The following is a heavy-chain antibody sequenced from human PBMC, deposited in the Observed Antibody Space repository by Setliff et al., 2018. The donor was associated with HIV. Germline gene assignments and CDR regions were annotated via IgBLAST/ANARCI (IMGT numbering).Heavy chain of an antibody. CDR2: INYDDNYE. CDR1: GFTLSAHG. Sequence: GGSLRLSCAASGFTLSAHGMHWVRQAPGKGLEWVTFINYDDNYEYYADSVKGRFTISRDNSKNTLYLQMNSLRAEDTAVYYCTTDLGSGRFSWNNNWGQGTLVTVSS. V-gene: IGHV3-30*02. J-gene: IGHJ4*02. D-gene: IGHD1-26*01. CDR3: TTDLGSGRFSWNNN.